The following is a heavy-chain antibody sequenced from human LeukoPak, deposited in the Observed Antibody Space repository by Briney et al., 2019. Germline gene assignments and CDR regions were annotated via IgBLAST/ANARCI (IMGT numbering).Heavy chain of an antibody. CDR1: GGTFSSYA. CDR3: ASVYGDDGFDY. V-gene: IGHV1-69*05. D-gene: IGHD4-17*01. Sequence: ASVKVSSKASGGTFSSYAISWVRQAPGQGLEWMGGIIPIFGTANYAQKFQGRVTITTDESTSTAYMELSSLRSEDTAVYYCASVYGDDGFDYWGQGTLVTVSS. CDR2: IIPIFGTA. J-gene: IGHJ4*02.